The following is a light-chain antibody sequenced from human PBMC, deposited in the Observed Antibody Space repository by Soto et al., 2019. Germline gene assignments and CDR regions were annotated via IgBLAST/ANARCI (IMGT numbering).Light chain of an antibody. CDR1: RSLLHTDGYNY. Sequence: DIVMTASPLSLSATPGEPASISCRSSRSLLHTDGYNYLDWYVQKPGQSPQLLIYLGSYRASGVPDRFSGSGSGTGFTLTISRVEAEDVGIYYCMEALQTPWTFGQGTKVEIK. CDR2: LGS. CDR3: MEALQTPWT. V-gene: IGKV2-28*01. J-gene: IGKJ1*01.